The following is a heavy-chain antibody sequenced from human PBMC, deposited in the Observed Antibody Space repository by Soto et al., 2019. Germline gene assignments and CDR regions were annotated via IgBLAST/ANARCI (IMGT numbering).Heavy chain of an antibody. V-gene: IGHV4-34*01. CDR3: ARGRRAYDFWSGYYSDYYGMDV. Sequence: SETLSLTCAVYGGSFSGYYWSWIRQPPGKGLEWIGEINHSGSTNYNPSLKNRVTISVDTSKNQFSLKLSSVTAADTAVYYCARGRRAYDFWSGYYSDYYGMDVWGQGTTVTVSS. D-gene: IGHD3-3*01. CDR2: INHSGST. CDR1: GGSFSGYY. J-gene: IGHJ6*02.